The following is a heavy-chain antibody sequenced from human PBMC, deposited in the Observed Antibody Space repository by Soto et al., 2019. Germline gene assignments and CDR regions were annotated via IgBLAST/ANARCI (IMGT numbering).Heavy chain of an antibody. CDR1: GFTFSSYA. CDR3: AKLERDFWSGYTPNGCFGY. J-gene: IGHJ4*02. D-gene: IGHD3-3*01. V-gene: IGHV3-23*01. CDR2: ISGSGGST. Sequence: GGSLRLSCAASGFTFSSYAMSWVRQAPGKGLEWVSAISGSGGSTYYADSVKGRFTISRDNSKNTLYLQMNSLRAEDTAVYYCAKLERDFWSGYTPNGCFGYWGQGTLVTVYS.